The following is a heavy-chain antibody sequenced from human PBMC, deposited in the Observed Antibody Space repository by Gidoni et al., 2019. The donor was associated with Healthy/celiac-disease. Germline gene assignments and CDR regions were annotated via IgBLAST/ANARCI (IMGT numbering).Heavy chain of an antibody. V-gene: IGHV4-31*03. J-gene: IGHJ3*02. D-gene: IGHD3-3*01. CDR1: GGSISSGGYY. CDR2: IYYSGST. CDR3: ASRYYDFWSGADAFDI. Sequence: QVQLQESGPGLVKPSQTLSLTCTVSGGSISSGGYYWSWIRQHPGKGLEWIGYIYYSGSTYYNPSLKSRVTISVDTSKNQFSLKLSSVTAADTAVYYCASRYYDFWSGADAFDIWGQGTMVTVSS.